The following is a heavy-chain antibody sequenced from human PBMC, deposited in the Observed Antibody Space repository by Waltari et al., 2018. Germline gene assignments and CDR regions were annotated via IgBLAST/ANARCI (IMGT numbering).Heavy chain of an antibody. Sequence: QLQLQESGPGLVKPSETLSLTCTVSGGSLRSSSYYWAWLRQPPGKGLEWIGSIYYSGSTYYNPSLKSRVTISVDTSKNQFSLKLSSVTAADTAVYYCAREDYGDYVLGYWGQGTLVTVSS. CDR2: IYYSGST. CDR1: GGSLRSSSYY. J-gene: IGHJ4*02. CDR3: AREDYGDYVLGY. D-gene: IGHD4-17*01. V-gene: IGHV4-39*07.